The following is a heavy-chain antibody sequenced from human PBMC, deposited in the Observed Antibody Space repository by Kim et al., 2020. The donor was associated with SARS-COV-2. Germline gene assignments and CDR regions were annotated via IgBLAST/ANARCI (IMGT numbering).Heavy chain of an antibody. CDR2: INHSGST. CDR1: GGSFSGYY. CDR3: ARGAYSGYDWRGVLYYGMDV. J-gene: IGHJ6*02. D-gene: IGHD5-12*01. Sequence: SETLSLTCAVYGGSFSGYYWSWIRQPPGKGLEWIGEINHSGSTNYNPSLKSRVTISVDTSKNQFSLKLSSVTAADTAVYYCARGAYSGYDWRGVLYYGMDVWGQGTTVTVSS. V-gene: IGHV4-34*01.